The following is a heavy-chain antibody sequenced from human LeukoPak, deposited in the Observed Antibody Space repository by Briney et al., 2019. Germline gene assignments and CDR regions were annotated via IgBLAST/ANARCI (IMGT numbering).Heavy chain of an antibody. CDR1: GFIFSSYW. CDR3: ARGGYYYDSSGCYDY. Sequence: GGSLRLSCAASGFIFSSYWMSWVRQAPGKGLEWVANIKQDGSEKYYVDSVKGRFTISRDNAKNSLYLQMNSLRAEDTAVYYCARGGYYYDSSGCYDYWGQGTLVTVSS. D-gene: IGHD3-22*01. CDR2: IKQDGSEK. V-gene: IGHV3-7*01. J-gene: IGHJ4*02.